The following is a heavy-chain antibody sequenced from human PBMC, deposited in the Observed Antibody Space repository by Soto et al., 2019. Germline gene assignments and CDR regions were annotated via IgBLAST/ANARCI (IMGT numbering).Heavy chain of an antibody. D-gene: IGHD4-17*01. J-gene: IGHJ4*02. Sequence: QVQLVESGGGLVKPGGSLRLSCAASGFAFSDPYMSWIRQAPGKGLEWISYISSSGSTIYYADSVKGRFTISRDNAKESLYLQMDSLTADDTAVYYCSTGGASVTTPFDYWGQGTQVTVSS. CDR1: GFAFSDPY. CDR2: ISSSGSTI. CDR3: STGGASVTTPFDY. V-gene: IGHV3-11*01.